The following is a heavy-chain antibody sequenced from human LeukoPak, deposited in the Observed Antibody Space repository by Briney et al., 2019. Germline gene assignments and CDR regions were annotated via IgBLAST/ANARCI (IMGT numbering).Heavy chain of an antibody. Sequence: ASVQVSCKASGYTFTAHFIHRVRQAPGQGLEWMGQINSNNGGEKYAPKFQGRVTVLRDTSINTIYLDLTSLTSDDTAVYYCAREPYTTSSDRHEKAFDYWGQGTPVTVSS. D-gene: IGHD6-6*01. V-gene: IGHV1-2*06. CDR3: AREPYTTSSDRHEKAFDY. CDR2: INSNNGGE. CDR1: GYTFTAHF. J-gene: IGHJ4*02.